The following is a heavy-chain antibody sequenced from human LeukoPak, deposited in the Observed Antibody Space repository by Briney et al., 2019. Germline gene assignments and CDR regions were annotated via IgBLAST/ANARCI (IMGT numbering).Heavy chain of an antibody. CDR3: ARMAPGGVDYLTFNYYYYMDV. D-gene: IGHD5-12*01. V-gene: IGHV1-18*01. J-gene: IGHJ6*03. Sequence: ASVKVSCKASGYTFTSYGISWVRQAPGQGLEWMGWISAYNGNTNYAQKLQGRVTMTTDTSTSTAYMELRSLRSDDTAVYYCARMAPGGVDYLTFNYYYYMDVWGKGTTVTVSS. CDR1: GYTFTSYG. CDR2: ISAYNGNT.